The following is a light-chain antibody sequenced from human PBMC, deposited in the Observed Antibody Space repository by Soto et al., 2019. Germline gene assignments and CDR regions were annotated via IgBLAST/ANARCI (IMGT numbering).Light chain of an antibody. Sequence: QSVLTQPASVSGSPGQSITISCTGTSSDIGGYNYVSWYQQHPGKAPQLIIDDVSNRPSGLSNRFSGSKSGNTASLTISGLQAEDAADYYCSSYTTISTVVFGGGTKLTVL. CDR1: SSDIGGYNY. J-gene: IGLJ2*01. CDR3: SSYTTISTVV. CDR2: DVS. V-gene: IGLV2-14*03.